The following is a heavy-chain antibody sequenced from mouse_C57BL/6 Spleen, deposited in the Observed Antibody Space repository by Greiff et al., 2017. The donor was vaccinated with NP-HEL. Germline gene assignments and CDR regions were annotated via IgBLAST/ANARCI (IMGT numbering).Heavy chain of an antibody. CDR2: IYPGSGNT. Sequence: VQLQQSGAELVRPGASVKLSCKASGYTFTDYYINWVKQRPGQGLEWIARIYPGSGNTYYNEKFKGKATLTAEKSSSTAYMQLSSLTSEDSAVYFCARNKLFYAMDYWGQGTSVTVSS. V-gene: IGHV1-76*01. J-gene: IGHJ4*01. CDR1: GYTFTDYY. CDR3: ARNKLFYAMDY.